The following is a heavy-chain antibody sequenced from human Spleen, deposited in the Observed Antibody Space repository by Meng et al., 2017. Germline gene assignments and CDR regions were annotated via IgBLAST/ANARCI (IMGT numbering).Heavy chain of an antibody. J-gene: IGHJ3*02. Sequence: GGSLRLSCAASGFTFSSYWMSWVRQAPGKGLEWVALIWYDGSNTYYGDSVKGRFTISRDNSKNTVYLQMSSLRVEDTAVYYCARDVATSYYFDAFDMWGQGTMVTVSS. CDR1: GFTFSSYW. D-gene: IGHD3-22*01. CDR2: IWYDGSNT. V-gene: IGHV3-33*08. CDR3: ARDVATSYYFDAFDM.